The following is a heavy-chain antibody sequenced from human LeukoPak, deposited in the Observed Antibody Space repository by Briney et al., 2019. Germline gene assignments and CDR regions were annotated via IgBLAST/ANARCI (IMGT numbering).Heavy chain of an antibody. Sequence: QPGRSLRLSCAASGFTFSSYGMHWVRQAPGKGLEWVAVISYDGSNKYYADSVKGRFTISRDIFKKILFLDMSSLRAEDTAVYYCAKDGAWALARNFDYWGLGSLVTVSS. CDR2: ISYDGSNK. J-gene: IGHJ4*02. D-gene: IGHD1-1*01. CDR3: AKDGAWALARNFDY. CDR1: GFTFSSYG. V-gene: IGHV3-30*18.